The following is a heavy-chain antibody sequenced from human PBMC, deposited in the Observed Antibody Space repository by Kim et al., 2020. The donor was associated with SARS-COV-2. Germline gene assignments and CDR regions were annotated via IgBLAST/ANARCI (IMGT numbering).Heavy chain of an antibody. CDR1: GYTFTGYY. D-gene: IGHD3-10*01. J-gene: IGHJ4*02. CDR2: INPNSGGT. V-gene: IGHV1-2*04. CDR3: AVFYGSGSYYNRDFDY. Sequence: ASVKVSCKASGYTFTGYYMHWVRQAPGQGLEWMGWINPNSGGTNYAQKFQGWVTMTRDTSISTAYMELSRLRSDDTAVYYCAVFYGSGSYYNRDFDYWGQGTLVNVSA.